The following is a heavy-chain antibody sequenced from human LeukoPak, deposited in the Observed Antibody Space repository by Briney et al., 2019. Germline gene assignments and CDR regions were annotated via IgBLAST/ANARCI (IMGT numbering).Heavy chain of an antibody. D-gene: IGHD3-22*01. Sequence: GGSLRLSCAASGFTFVDYAMHWVRQDPGEGLEWVSGISWNSGSIGYADSVKARFTISRANAKNSLYLQMNSLRAEDMALYYCAKDVTRGYYYDSSGPAFDIWGQGTMVTVSS. V-gene: IGHV3-9*03. CDR3: AKDVTRGYYYDSSGPAFDI. CDR2: ISWNSGSI. J-gene: IGHJ3*02. CDR1: GFTFVDYA.